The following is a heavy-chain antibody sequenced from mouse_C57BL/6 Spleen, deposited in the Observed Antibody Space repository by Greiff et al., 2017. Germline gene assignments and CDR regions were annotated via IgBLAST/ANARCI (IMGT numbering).Heavy chain of an antibody. D-gene: IGHD1-1*01. CDR3: ARSSDGSSSWFAY. Sequence: QVQLQQPGAELVKPGASVKLSCKASGDTFTSYWMHWVKQRPGQGLEWIGMIHPYSGSTNYNEKFKSKATLTVDKSSSTAYMQLSSLTSEDSAVYYCARSSDGSSSWFAYWGQGTLVTVSA. CDR1: GDTFTSYW. V-gene: IGHV1-64*01. CDR2: IHPYSGST. J-gene: IGHJ3*01.